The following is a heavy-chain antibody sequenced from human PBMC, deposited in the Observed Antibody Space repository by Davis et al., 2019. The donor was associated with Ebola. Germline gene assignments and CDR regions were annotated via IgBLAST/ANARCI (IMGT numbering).Heavy chain of an antibody. V-gene: IGHV4-59*01. CDR2: IYYSGST. D-gene: IGHD2-15*01. J-gene: IGHJ4*02. CDR1: GGSISSYY. Sequence: MPGGSLRLSCTVSGGSISSYYWSWIRQPPGKGLEWIGYIYYSGSTNYNSSLKSRVTISVDTSKNQFSLKLSSVTAADTAVYYCANLLGYCSGGSCYSSWGQGTLVTVSS. CDR3: ANLLGYCSGGSCYSS.